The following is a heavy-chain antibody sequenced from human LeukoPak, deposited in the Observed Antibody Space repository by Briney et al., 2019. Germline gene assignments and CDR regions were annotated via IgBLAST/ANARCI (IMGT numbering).Heavy chain of an antibody. CDR3: ARVRSSWQNYFDY. CDR2: IYYSGST. D-gene: IGHD6-13*01. J-gene: IGHJ4*02. Sequence: PSETLSLTCTVSGGSISSYYWGWIRQPPGKGLEWIGSIYYSGSTYYNPSLKSRVTISVDTSKNQFSLKLSSVTAADTAVYYCARVRSSWQNYFDYWGQGTLVTVSS. V-gene: IGHV4-39*07. CDR1: GGSISSYY.